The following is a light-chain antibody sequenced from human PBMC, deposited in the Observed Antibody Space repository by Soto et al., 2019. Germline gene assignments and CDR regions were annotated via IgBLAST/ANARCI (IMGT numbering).Light chain of an antibody. CDR2: GAS. J-gene: IGKJ4*01. Sequence: EIGVTQSPVTLSVSPGERVTLSCRANQTVSSSLAWYQQKPGQAPRLLIYGASTRATGIPARFSGSGSGTEFTLTISSLQSEDFATYYCLQHNSYPLTFGGGTKVDIK. V-gene: IGKV3-15*01. CDR3: LQHNSYPLT. CDR1: QTVSSS.